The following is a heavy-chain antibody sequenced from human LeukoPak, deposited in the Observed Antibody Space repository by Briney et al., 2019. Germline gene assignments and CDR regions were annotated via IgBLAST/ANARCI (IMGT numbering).Heavy chain of an antibody. CDR1: GFTFSSYG. Sequence: GGSLRLSCAASGFTFSSYGMSWVRQAPGKGLEWVSAISGSGGSTYYADSVKGRFTISRDNSKNTLYLQMNSLRAEDTAVYYCAKAKRWLQAGGLDIWGQGTMVTVSS. J-gene: IGHJ3*02. CDR2: ISGSGGST. V-gene: IGHV3-23*01. D-gene: IGHD5-24*01. CDR3: AKAKRWLQAGGLDI.